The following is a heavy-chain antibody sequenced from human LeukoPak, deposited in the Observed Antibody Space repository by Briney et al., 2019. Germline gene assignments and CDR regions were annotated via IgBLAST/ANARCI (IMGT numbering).Heavy chain of an antibody. Sequence: GGSLRLSCAASGFTFSSYSMNWVRQSPGEGLEWVSSISSSSSYIYYADSVKGRFTISRDNAKNSLYLQMNSLRAEDAAVYYCARGNYDSSGYYLDYWGQGTLVTVST. D-gene: IGHD3-22*01. V-gene: IGHV3-21*01. CDR3: ARGNYDSSGYYLDY. J-gene: IGHJ4*02. CDR1: GFTFSSYS. CDR2: ISSSSSYI.